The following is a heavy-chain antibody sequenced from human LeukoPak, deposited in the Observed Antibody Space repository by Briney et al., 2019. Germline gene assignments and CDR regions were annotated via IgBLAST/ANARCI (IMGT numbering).Heavy chain of an antibody. J-gene: IGHJ3*02. Sequence: GSLRLSCAASGFTFSSYSMNWVRQAPGKGLEWVSSISSSSSYIYYADSVKGRFTISRDNAKNSLYLQMNSLRAEDTAVYYCARDSRVGATLDAFDIWGQGTMVTVSS. D-gene: IGHD1-26*01. CDR3: ARDSRVGATLDAFDI. V-gene: IGHV3-21*01. CDR1: GFTFSSYS. CDR2: ISSSSSYI.